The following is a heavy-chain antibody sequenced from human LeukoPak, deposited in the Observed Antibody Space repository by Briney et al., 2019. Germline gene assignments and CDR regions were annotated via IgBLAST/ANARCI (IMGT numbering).Heavy chain of an antibody. D-gene: IGHD3-3*01. V-gene: IGHV1-18*01. CDR1: GGTFSSYA. CDR3: ARDLSITIFGVVIMSDYYFYGMDV. Sequence: ASVKVSCKASGGTFSSYAISWVRQAPGQGLEWMGWINTYNGSTNYAQNLQGRVTMTTDTSTTTAYMELRSLRSDDTAVYYCARDLSITIFGVVIMSDYYFYGMDVWGQGTTVTVSS. J-gene: IGHJ6*02. CDR2: INTYNGST.